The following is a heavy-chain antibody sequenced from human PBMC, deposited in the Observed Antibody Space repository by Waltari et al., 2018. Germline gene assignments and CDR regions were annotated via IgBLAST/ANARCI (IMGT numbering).Heavy chain of an antibody. CDR2: MNPNSGNT. CDR1: GYTFTSYD. Sequence: QVQLVQSGAEVKKPGASVKVSCKASGYTFTSYDINWVRKATGQGLEWMGWMNPNSGNTGYAQKFQGRVTITRNTSISTAYMELSSLRSDDTAVYYCARGRPNDYGDYVVDYWGQGTLVTVSS. J-gene: IGHJ4*02. D-gene: IGHD4-17*01. V-gene: IGHV1-8*03. CDR3: ARGRPNDYGDYVVDY.